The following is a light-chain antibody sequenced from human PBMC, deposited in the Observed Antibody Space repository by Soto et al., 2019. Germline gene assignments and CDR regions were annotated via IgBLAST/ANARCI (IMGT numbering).Light chain of an antibody. J-gene: IGLJ2*01. Sequence: QSALTQPASVSGSPGQSITISCTGTASDVGGYNSVSWYQQLPGKAPKLMIYDVSNRPSGVSSRFSGSKSGSTASLTISGLQAEDEADYYCSSYSGSPTLGVVFGGGTKLTVL. CDR2: DVS. CDR1: ASDVGGYNS. CDR3: SSYSGSPTLGVV. V-gene: IGLV2-14*01.